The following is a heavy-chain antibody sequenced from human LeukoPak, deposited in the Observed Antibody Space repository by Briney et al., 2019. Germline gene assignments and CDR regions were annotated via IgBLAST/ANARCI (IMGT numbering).Heavy chain of an antibody. CDR2: IIPIFGTA. D-gene: IGHD2-2*01. CDR1: GGTFSSYA. CDR3: ARTHQNCSSTSCYLYYYYYGMDV. Sequence: SVKVSCKASGGTFSSYAISWVRQAPGQGLEWMGGIIPIFGTANYAQKFQGRVTITADESTSTAYMELSSLRSEDTAVYYCARTHQNCSSTSCYLYYYYYGMDVWGKGTTVTVSS. J-gene: IGHJ6*04. V-gene: IGHV1-69*01.